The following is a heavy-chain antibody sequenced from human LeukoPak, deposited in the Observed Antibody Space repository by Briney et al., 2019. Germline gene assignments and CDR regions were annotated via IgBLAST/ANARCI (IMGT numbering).Heavy chain of an antibody. CDR1: GVSISSTSYC. V-gene: IGHV4-39*01. Sequence: SETLSLTCTVSGVSISSTSYCWGWIRQPPGKGPEWIGSIYYSGRSYYNPSLKSRVTISVDTPKSQFSLKLSSVTAADTAVYYCAQSLGASTWFGNWFDPWGQGTLVIVSS. J-gene: IGHJ5*02. CDR2: IYYSGRS. D-gene: IGHD3-10*01. CDR3: AQSLGASTWFGNWFDP.